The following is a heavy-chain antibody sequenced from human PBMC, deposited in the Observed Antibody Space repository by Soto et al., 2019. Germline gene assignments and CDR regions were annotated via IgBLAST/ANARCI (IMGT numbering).Heavy chain of an antibody. CDR1: GGSFSGYY. J-gene: IGHJ4*02. Sequence: QVQLQQWGAGLLKPSETLSLTCAVYGGSFSGYYWSWIRQPPGKGLEWIGEINHSGSTNYNPSLKSRVTISVDTSKNQFSLKLSCVTAADSAVYYCAGTPSQDIVVVPAAMGRFDYWGQGTLVTVSS. D-gene: IGHD2-2*01. CDR2: INHSGST. V-gene: IGHV4-34*01. CDR3: AGTPSQDIVVVPAAMGRFDY.